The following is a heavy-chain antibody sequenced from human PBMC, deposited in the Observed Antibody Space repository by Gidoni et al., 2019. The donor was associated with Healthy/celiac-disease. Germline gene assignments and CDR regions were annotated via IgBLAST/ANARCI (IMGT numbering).Heavy chain of an antibody. CDR3: AKDSGIMITSYAFDI. D-gene: IGHD3-16*01. CDR1: GFTFSSYA. CDR2: ISGRCGST. V-gene: IGHV3-23*01. Sequence: EVQLLASGGGLVQPGGSLRLSCAASGFTFSSYAMSWVRQAPGKGLEWVSAISGRCGSTYYADSVKGRFTISRDNSKNTLYLQMNSLRAEDTAVYYCAKDSGIMITSYAFDIWGQGTMVTVSS. J-gene: IGHJ3*02.